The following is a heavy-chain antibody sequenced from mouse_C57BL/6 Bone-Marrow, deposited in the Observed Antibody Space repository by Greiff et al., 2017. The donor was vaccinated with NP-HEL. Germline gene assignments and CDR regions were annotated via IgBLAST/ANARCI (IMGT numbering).Heavy chain of an antibody. CDR1: GFTFSSYA. J-gene: IGHJ3*01. D-gene: IGHD6-1*01. CDR3: ARADSPWFAY. CDR2: ISDGGSYT. V-gene: IGHV5-4*03. Sequence: EVKLVESGGGLVKPGGSLKLSCAASGFTFSSYAMSWVRQTPEKRLEWVATISDGGSYTYYPDNVKGRFTISRDNAKNNLYLQMSHLKSEDTAMYYCARADSPWFAYWGQGTLVTVSA.